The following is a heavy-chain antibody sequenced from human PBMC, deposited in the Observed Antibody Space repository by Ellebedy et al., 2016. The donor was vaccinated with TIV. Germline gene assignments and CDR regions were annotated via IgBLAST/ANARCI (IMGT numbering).Heavy chain of an antibody. CDR2: INHSGST. Sequence: GSLRLXXAVYGGSFSGYYWSWIRQPPGKGLEWIGEINHSGSTNYNPSLKSRVTISVDTSKNQFSLKLSSVTAADTAVYYCAREGIAARGGFDYWGQGTLVTVSS. D-gene: IGHD6-6*01. V-gene: IGHV4-34*01. CDR1: GGSFSGYY. CDR3: AREGIAARGGFDY. J-gene: IGHJ4*02.